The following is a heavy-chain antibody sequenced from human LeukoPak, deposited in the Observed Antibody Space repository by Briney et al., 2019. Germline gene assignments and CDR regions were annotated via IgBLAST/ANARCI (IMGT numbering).Heavy chain of an antibody. CDR3: AILPVGATSY. CDR1: GYTFTNYA. V-gene: IGHV7-4-1*02. J-gene: IGHJ4*02. D-gene: IGHD1-26*01. CDR2: INTNTGNP. Sequence: ASVRVSCKASGYTFTNYAMNWVRQAPGQGIEWMGWINTNTGNPTYAQGFTGRFVFSLDTSVSTAYLQISSLKAEDTAVYYCAILPVGATSYWGQGTLVTVSS.